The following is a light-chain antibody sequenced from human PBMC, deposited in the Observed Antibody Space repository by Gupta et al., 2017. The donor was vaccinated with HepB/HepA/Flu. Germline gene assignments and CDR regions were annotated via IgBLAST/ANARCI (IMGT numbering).Light chain of an antibody. CDR3: QQANSFPLT. CDR2: STS. V-gene: IGKV1D-12*01. J-gene: IGKJ4*01. Sequence: DIQMTQSPSPVSASVGETVAISCRASQSIKNVAWYQQKSGKAPKLLIYSTSTLYRGVPLRFSASGSGTHFTLTITSLQPEDLATYYCQQANSFPLTFGGGTKVDI. CDR1: QSIKNV.